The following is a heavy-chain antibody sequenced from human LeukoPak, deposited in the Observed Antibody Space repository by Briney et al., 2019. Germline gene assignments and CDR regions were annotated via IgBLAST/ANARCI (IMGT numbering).Heavy chain of an antibody. Sequence: GASVKVSCKASGGTFSSYAISWVRQAPGQGLEWMGGIIPIFGTANYAQKFQGRVTITADESTSTAYMELRSLRSDDTAVYYCARVRSGYYLDAYYFDYWGQGTLVTVSS. CDR3: ARVRSGYYLDAYYFDY. D-gene: IGHD3-22*01. CDR1: GGTFSSYA. J-gene: IGHJ4*02. CDR2: IIPIFGTA. V-gene: IGHV1-69*13.